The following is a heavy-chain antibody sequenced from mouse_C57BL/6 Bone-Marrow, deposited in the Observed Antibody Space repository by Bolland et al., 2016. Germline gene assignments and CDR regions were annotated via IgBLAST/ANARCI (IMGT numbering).Heavy chain of an antibody. V-gene: IGHV1-9*01. Sequence: GSTNYNEKFKGKATFTADTSSNTAYMQLSSLTTKDSAIYYCARSAAQATPMDYWGQGTS. D-gene: IGHD3-2*02. CDR3: ARSAAQATPMDY. CDR2: GST. J-gene: IGHJ4*01.